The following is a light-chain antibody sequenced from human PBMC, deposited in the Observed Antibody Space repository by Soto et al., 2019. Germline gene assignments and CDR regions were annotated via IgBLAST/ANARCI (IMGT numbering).Light chain of an antibody. CDR3: SSYPSISNLYV. CDR2: EVS. V-gene: IGLV2-14*01. Sequence: QSALTQPASVSGSPGQSITISCTGTNSDVGGYNYVSWYQQHPGKAPELMIYEVSHRPSGVSNRFSGSKSDNTASLTISGLQAEDEADYYCSSYPSISNLYVFGTGNKVTV. CDR1: NSDVGGYNY. J-gene: IGLJ1*01.